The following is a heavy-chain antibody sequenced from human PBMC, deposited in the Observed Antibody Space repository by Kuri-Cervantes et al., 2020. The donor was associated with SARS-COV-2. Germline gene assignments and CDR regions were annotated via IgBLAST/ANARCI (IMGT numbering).Heavy chain of an antibody. CDR2: IKQDGSEK. CDR1: GFTFSSYW. V-gene: IGHV3-7*01. J-gene: IGHJ3*02. CDR3: AREGVDIVGAPHDAFDI. Sequence: GESLKISCAASGFTFSSYWMSWVRQAPGKGLEGVANIKQDGSEKYYVDSVKGRFTISRDNAKNSLYLQMNSLRAEDTAVYYCAREGVDIVGAPHDAFDIWGQGTMVTVSS. D-gene: IGHD1-26*01.